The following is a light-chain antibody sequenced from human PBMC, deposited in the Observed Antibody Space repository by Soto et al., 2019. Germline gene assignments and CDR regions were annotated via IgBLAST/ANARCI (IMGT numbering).Light chain of an antibody. CDR2: GAS. CDR3: QHYNNWPPYT. CDR1: QSVTNN. J-gene: IGKJ2*01. V-gene: IGKV3-15*01. Sequence: EIVLTQSPGTLSLSPGERVTLSCRASQSVTNNNLAWFQQKPGQAPRLLIYGASTRATGIPARFSGSGSGTEFTLTISSLQSEDFAVYYCQHYNNWPPYTFGQGTKVDIK.